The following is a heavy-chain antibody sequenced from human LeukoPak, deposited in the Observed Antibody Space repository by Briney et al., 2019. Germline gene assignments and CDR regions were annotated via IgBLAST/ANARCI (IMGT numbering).Heavy chain of an antibody. V-gene: IGHV4-59*01. CDR2: IYYSGNT. CDR1: GGSISSYY. D-gene: IGHD1-26*01. J-gene: IGHJ4*02. Sequence: SETLSLTCTVSGGSISSYYWSWIPQPPGKGLEWIGYIYYSGNTNYNPSLKSRVTISVDTSKNQFSLKLSSVTAADTAVYYCARGGSYLGHCDYCGQGTLVTVSS. CDR3: ARGGSYLGHCDY.